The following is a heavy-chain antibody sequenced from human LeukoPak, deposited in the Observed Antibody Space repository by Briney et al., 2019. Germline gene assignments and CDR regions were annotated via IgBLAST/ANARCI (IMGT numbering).Heavy chain of an antibody. CDR3: ARGHCFGGDCYFEY. CDR2: IYYSGST. Sequence: SETLSLTCTVSGGSISSSSYYWGWIRQPPGKGLEWIGSIYYSGSTYYNPSLKSRVTISVDTSKNQFSLKLSSVTAADTAVHYCARGHCFGGDCYFEYWGPGTLVTVSS. D-gene: IGHD2-21*02. J-gene: IGHJ4*02. CDR1: GGSISSSSYY. V-gene: IGHV4-39*01.